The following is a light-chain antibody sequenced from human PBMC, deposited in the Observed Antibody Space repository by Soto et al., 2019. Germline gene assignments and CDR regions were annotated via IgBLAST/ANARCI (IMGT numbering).Light chain of an antibody. Sequence: EIVLTQSPGTLSLSPGERATLSCRASQSVSSYLAWYQQKPGQAPRLLIYDASNRATGIPARFSGSGSGTDFTLTISSLEPEDFAVYYCQQRSNWPPLTFGPGTKVDIK. J-gene: IGKJ3*01. CDR2: DAS. V-gene: IGKV3-11*01. CDR1: QSVSSY. CDR3: QQRSNWPPLT.